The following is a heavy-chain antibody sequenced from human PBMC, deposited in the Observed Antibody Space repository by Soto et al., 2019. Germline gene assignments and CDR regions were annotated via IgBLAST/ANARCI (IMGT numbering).Heavy chain of an antibody. Sequence: GGSLRLSCAASGFTVSSNYMSWVRQAPGKGLEWVSVIYSGGSTYYADSVKGRFTISRDNSKNTLYLQMNSLRAEDTAVYYCATHSAAPDWFDPWGQGTLVTVSS. J-gene: IGHJ5*02. CDR3: ATHSAAPDWFDP. V-gene: IGHV3-53*01. CDR1: GFTVSSNY. CDR2: IYSGGST.